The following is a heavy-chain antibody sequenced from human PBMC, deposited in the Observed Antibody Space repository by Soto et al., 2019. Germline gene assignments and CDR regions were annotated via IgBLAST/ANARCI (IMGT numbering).Heavy chain of an antibody. CDR3: AREPKAKGSYSDSSAFDY. Sequence: SETLSLTCTVSGGSISSGGYYWSWIRQHPGKGLEWIGYIYYSGSTYYNPSLKSRVTISVDTSKNQFSLKLSSVTAADTAVYYCAREPKAKGSYSDSSAFDYWGQGTLVTVSS. V-gene: IGHV4-31*03. J-gene: IGHJ4*02. D-gene: IGHD3-22*01. CDR2: IYYSGST. CDR1: GGSISSGGYY.